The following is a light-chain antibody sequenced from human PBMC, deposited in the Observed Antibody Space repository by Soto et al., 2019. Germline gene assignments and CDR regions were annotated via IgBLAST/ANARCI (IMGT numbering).Light chain of an antibody. CDR2: GVS. V-gene: IGKV3-20*01. CDR1: QSVSSIY. CDR3: QQHDILPIT. J-gene: IGKJ5*01. Sequence: EIVLTQSPGTLSLSPGERATLSCRASQSVSSIYFAWYQQKRGQAPRLLIYGVSSRATGIPDRFSGSGSGTDFTLTISRLEPEDFALYYCQQHDILPITFGQGTRLEIK.